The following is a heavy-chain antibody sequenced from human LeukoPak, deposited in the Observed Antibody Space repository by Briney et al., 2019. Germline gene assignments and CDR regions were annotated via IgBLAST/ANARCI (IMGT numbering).Heavy chain of an antibody. V-gene: IGHV1-8*01. J-gene: IGHJ5*02. CDR3: AREYGSANRNWFDP. CDR1: GYTFTSYD. CDR2: MNPNSGNT. Sequence: ASVKVSCKASGYTFTSYDINWVRQATGQGLGWMGWMNPNSGNTGYAQKFQGRVTMTRNTSISTAYMELSSLRSEDTAVYYCAREYGSANRNWFDPWGQGTLVTVSS. D-gene: IGHD3-10*01.